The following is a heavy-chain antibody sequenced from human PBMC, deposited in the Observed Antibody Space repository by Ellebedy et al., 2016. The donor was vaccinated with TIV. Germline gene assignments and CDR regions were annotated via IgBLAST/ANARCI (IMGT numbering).Heavy chain of an antibody. Sequence: GESLKISXAASGFTFSKFWMSWVRQTPGKGLEWVANTKEDGSESYYVKSVRGRFTISRDNAKNSLYLQMNSLRADDTGLYYCARDPQYSGSRYFDLWGLGTQVTVSS. D-gene: IGHD1-26*01. CDR3: ARDPQYSGSRYFDL. V-gene: IGHV3-7*01. CDR2: TKEDGSES. CDR1: GFTFSKFW. J-gene: IGHJ5*02.